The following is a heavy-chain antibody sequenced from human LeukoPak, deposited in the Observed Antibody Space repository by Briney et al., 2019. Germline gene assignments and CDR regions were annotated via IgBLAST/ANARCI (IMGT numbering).Heavy chain of an antibody. D-gene: IGHD4-23*01. J-gene: IGHJ5*02. V-gene: IGHV4-59*01. CDR1: GGSISSYY. CDR2: IYYSGST. Sequence: SETLSLTCTVSGGSISSYYWSWIRQPPGKGLEWIGYIYYSGSTNYNPSLKSRVTISVDTSKNQFSLKLSSVTAADTAVYYCARYGGNSFRSLVRSRKKGRWFGPWGQGTLVTVSS. CDR3: ARYGGNSFRSLVRSRKKGRWFGP.